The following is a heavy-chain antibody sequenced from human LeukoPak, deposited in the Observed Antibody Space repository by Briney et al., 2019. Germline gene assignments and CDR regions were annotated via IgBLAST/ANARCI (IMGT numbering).Heavy chain of an antibody. D-gene: IGHD3-22*01. V-gene: IGHV3-30*04. J-gene: IGHJ4*02. CDR2: ISYDGSNK. CDR3: ALTNDYYDSSGYPPVDY. CDR1: GFTFSSYA. Sequence: GGTLRLSCAASGFTFSSYAMHWVRQAPGKGLEWVAVISYDGSNKYYADSVKGRFTISRDNSKNTLYLQMNSLRAEDTAVYYCALTNDYYDSSGYPPVDYWAREPWSPSPQ.